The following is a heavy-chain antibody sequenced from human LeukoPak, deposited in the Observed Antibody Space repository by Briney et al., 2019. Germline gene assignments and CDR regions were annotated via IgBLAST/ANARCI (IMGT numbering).Heavy chain of an antibody. D-gene: IGHD1-26*01. CDR2: IYHSGST. CDR1: GGSISSSNW. V-gene: IGHV4-4*02. CDR3: ARVGATSYFDY. Sequence: SETLSLTCAVSGGSISSSNWWNWVRQPPGKGLEWIGEIYHSGSTNYNPSLKSRVTISVDTSKNQFSLKLSSVTAADTAVYYCARVGATSYFDYWGQGTLVTVSS. J-gene: IGHJ4*02.